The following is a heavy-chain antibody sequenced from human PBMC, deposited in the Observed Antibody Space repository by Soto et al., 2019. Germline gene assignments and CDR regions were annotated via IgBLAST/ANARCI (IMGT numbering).Heavy chain of an antibody. V-gene: IGHV1-18*01. CDR1: GYTFTSYG. CDR2: ISAYNGNT. D-gene: IGHD3-22*01. J-gene: IGHJ3*02. Sequence: GASVKVSCKASGYTFTSYGISWVRQAPGQGFEWMGWISAYNGNTNYAQKLQGRVTMTTDTSTSTAYMELRSLRSDDTAVYYCARGSSGYYLVINGAFDIWGQGTMVTVSS. CDR3: ARGSSGYYLVINGAFDI.